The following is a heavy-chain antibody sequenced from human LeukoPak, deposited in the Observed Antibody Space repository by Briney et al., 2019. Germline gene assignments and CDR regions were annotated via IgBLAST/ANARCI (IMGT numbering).Heavy chain of an antibody. CDR2: TYYRSKWYN. D-gene: IGHD2-2*01. J-gene: IGHJ4*02. CDR1: GDTVSSSSVA. CDR3: ARDGGYQFDY. Sequence: SQTLSLTCAISGDTVSSSSVAWNWIRQSPSRGLEWLGRTYYRSKWYNDYAVSVKSRITINPDTSKNQLSLQLSSVTPEDTAVYYCARDGGYQFDYWGQGTLVTVSS. V-gene: IGHV6-1*01.